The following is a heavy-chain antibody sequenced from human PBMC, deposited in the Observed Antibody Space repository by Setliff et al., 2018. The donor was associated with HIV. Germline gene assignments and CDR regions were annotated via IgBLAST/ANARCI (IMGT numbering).Heavy chain of an antibody. V-gene: IGHV3-30-3*01. Sequence: QTGGSLRLTCAASGFTFSTYAMHWVRPVPGKGLEWVAVITYDGTNKYFADSVKGRFTISRDNPKNTLYLQMNSLRGDDTAMYYCAKDRHGDYFHYYGMDVWGQGTTVTV. CDR3: AKDRHGDYFHYYGMDV. J-gene: IGHJ6*02. CDR2: ITYDGTNK. CDR1: GFTFSTYA. D-gene: IGHD4-17*01.